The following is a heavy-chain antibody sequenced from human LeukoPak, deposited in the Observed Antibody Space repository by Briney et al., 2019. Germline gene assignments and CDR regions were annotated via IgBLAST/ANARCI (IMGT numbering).Heavy chain of an antibody. CDR2: IGTAGDT. Sequence: GGSLRLSCAASGFTFSRYDMHWVRQATGKGLEWVSVIGTAGDTYYPGSVKGRFTISRENAKNSLYLQMNSLRAGDTAVYYCARGYYGSGSYRFDHWGQGTLVTVSS. CDR1: GFTFSRYD. V-gene: IGHV3-13*04. J-gene: IGHJ4*02. D-gene: IGHD3-10*01. CDR3: ARGYYGSGSYRFDH.